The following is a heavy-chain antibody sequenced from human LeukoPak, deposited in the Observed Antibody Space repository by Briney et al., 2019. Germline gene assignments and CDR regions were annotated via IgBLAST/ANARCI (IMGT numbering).Heavy chain of an antibody. V-gene: IGHV3-21*01. Sequence: MPGGSLRLSCAASGFTFSSYSMNWVRQAPGKGLEWVSSISSSSSYIYYADSVKGRFTISRDNAKNSLYLQMNSLRAEDTAVYYCSRDWGSGSPWDFCYWGQGTLVTGSS. CDR1: GFTFSSYS. J-gene: IGHJ4*02. CDR2: ISSSSSYI. CDR3: SRDWGSGSPWDFCY. D-gene: IGHD3-10*01.